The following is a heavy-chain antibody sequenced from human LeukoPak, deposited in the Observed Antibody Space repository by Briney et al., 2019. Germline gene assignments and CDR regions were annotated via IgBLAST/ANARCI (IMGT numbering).Heavy chain of an antibody. CDR1: GSTFSSYT. J-gene: IGHJ4*02. CDR2: ISSSSSYI. D-gene: IGHD4-17*01. Sequence: GGSLRLSCAASGSTFSSYTMNWVRQAPGKGLEWVSSISSSSSYIYYADSVKGRFTISRDNAKNSLYLQMNSLRAEDTAVYYCARDRRTMTTCDYWGQGSLVTVSS. V-gene: IGHV3-21*01. CDR3: ARDRRTMTTCDY.